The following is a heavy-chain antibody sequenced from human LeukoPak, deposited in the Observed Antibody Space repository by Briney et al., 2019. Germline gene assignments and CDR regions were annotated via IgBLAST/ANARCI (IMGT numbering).Heavy chain of an antibody. CDR1: GGSISSGSYD. V-gene: IGHV4-39*01. CDR2: IYYSGST. Sequence: SETLSLTCTVSGGSISSGSYDWGWIRQPPGKGVEWIVTIYYSGSTYYNASLKSRFTISVERAKNKFARRLRSVTAADTAIYYCARQDYGDYSADYWGLGTLVTVSS. J-gene: IGHJ4*02. D-gene: IGHD4-17*01. CDR3: ARQDYGDYSADY.